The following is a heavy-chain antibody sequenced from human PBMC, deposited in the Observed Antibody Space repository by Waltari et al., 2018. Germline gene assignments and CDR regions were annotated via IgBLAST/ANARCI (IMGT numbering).Heavy chain of an antibody. V-gene: IGHV3-23*01. J-gene: IGHJ6*02. CDR1: GFTFSDYA. D-gene: IGHD1-1*01. Sequence: EMHLLESGGSLAQPGESLRLSCAASGFTFSDYAMAWVRQAPGNGLEWVSTISNSDDTTYYAESVKGRFTISRDKSKSTLFLQMNSLRADDTAIYYCAKELERKPYYYYGWDVWGQGTTVTVSS. CDR2: ISNSDDTT. CDR3: AKELERKPYYYYGWDV.